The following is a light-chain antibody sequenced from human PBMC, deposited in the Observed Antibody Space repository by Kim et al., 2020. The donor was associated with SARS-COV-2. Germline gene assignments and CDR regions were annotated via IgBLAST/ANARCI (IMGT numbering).Light chain of an antibody. CDR1: KLGDKY. J-gene: IGLJ2*01. CDR3: QAWDSSIYGV. V-gene: IGLV3-1*01. CDR2: QDS. Sequence: SYELTQPPSVSVSPGQTASITCSGDKLGDKYACWYQQKPGQSPVLVIYQDSKRPSGIPERFSGSNSGNTATLTISGTQAMDEADYYCQAWDSSIYGVFGG.